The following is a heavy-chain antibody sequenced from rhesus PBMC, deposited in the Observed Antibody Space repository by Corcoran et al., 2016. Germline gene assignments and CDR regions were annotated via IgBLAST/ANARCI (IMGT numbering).Heavy chain of an antibody. CDR2: IYGSGGGT. CDR1: GGSIRDDYS. CDR3: ARDRFDV. V-gene: IGHV4-106*01. Sequence: QVQLQGSGPGLVQPSEPLSLTCAVSGGSIRDDYSWTLFRQPPGKGLEWIGNIYGSGGGTNYNPSLKNRVTISIDTSKNQFSLKLSSLTAADTAVYYCARDRFDVWGAGVLVTVSS. J-gene: IGHJ5-1*01.